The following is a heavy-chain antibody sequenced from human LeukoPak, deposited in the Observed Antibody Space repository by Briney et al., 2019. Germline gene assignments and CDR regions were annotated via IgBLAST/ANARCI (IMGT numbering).Heavy chain of an antibody. J-gene: IGHJ5*02. D-gene: IGHD3-10*01. CDR2: IYYSGST. CDR3: ARGGECGGNGCDGENGLAP. Sequence: SETLSLTCTVSGGSISSYYWSWIRQPPGRGLEWIGYIYYSGSTTYNPSLKSRVTFSVDTSKNHFSLKLSSVTAADTAVYYCARGGECGGNGCDGENGLAPGGKGTLVTVPS. V-gene: IGHV4-59*01. CDR1: GGSISSYY.